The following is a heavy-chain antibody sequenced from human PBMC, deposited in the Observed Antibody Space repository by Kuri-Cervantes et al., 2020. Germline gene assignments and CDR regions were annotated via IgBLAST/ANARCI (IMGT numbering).Heavy chain of an antibody. J-gene: IGHJ5*02. CDR2: INHSGST. D-gene: IGHD3-10*01. CDR1: GGSFSGYY. Sequence: SQTLSLTCAVYGGSFSGYYWSWIRHPPGKGLGWIGEINHSGSTNYNPSLKRRVTISVDTSKNQFSLKLSSVTAADTAVYYCARVGARVGGNWFDPWGQGTLVTVSS. CDR3: ARVGARVGGNWFDP. V-gene: IGHV4-34*01.